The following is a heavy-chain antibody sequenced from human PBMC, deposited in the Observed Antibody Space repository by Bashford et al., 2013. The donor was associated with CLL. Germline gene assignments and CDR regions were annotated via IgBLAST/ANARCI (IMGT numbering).Heavy chain of an antibody. D-gene: IGHD3-16*02. CDR2: MYNNGGT. CDR3: ARHRSNRDWFDP. V-gene: IGHV4-59*08. Sequence: SETLSLTCTVSGVSISDYYWSWIRQSPGKGLEWIGCMYNNGGTEYNPSLKSRVAISGDRSKNQFSLNLRSVTASDTAVYFCARHRSNRDWFDPWGRGTRGHRLL. CDR1: GVSISDYY. J-gene: IGHJ5*02.